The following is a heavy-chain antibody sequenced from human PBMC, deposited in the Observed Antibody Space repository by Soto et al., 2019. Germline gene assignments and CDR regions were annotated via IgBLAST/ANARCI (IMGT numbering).Heavy chain of an antibody. CDR2: ISGSGGST. CDR1: GFTFSDDA. D-gene: IGHD6-13*01. J-gene: IGHJ4*02. Sequence: EVQLLESGGGLVQPGGSLRLSCAASGFTFSDDAMSWVRQAPGEGLEWVSSISGSGGSTYYADYVKGRFTISRDNSKNTLYLQMTTLRADDTAIYYCAKDPSSSWGNFDFWGQGTLVTVSS. V-gene: IGHV3-23*01. CDR3: AKDPSSSWGNFDF.